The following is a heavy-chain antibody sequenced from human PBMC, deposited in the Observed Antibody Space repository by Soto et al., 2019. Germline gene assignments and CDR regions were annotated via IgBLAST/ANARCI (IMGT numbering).Heavy chain of an antibody. CDR2: ISSSSSYI. D-gene: IGHD2-2*01. CDR3: ASRYCSSTSCYYYYGMDV. CDR1: GFTFSSYS. V-gene: IGHV3-21*01. J-gene: IGHJ6*02. Sequence: GGSLRLSCAASGFTFSSYSMNWVRQAQGKGLEWVSSISSSSSYIYYADSVKGRFTISRDNAKNSLYLQMNSLRAEDTAVYYCASRYCSSTSCYYYYGMDVWGQGTTVTVSS.